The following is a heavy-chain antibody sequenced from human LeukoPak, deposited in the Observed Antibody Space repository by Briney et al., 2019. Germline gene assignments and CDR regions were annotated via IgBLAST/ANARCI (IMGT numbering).Heavy chain of an antibody. CDR1: GVSISSGGYY. V-gene: IGHV4-31*03. CDR3: ARGRGPIVLMVYDY. D-gene: IGHD2-8*01. Sequence: NTSETLSLTCTVSGVSISSGGYYWSWIRQHPGKGLEWIGYIYYSGSTYYNPSLKSRVTISVDTSKNQFSLKLSSVTAADKAVYYCARGRGPIVLMVYDYWGQGTLVTVSP. CDR2: IYYSGST. J-gene: IGHJ4*02.